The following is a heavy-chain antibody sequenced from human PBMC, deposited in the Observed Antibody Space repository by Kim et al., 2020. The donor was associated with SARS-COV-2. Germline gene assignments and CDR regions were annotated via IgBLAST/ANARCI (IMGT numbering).Heavy chain of an antibody. D-gene: IGHD3-10*01. Sequence: STYYADSVEGRLTISRDNSKSNVYLQMNSLRVEDTAVYYCARIRFTYFDYWGQGTLVTVSS. CDR2: ST. J-gene: IGHJ4*02. V-gene: IGHV3-53*01. CDR3: ARIRFTYFDY.